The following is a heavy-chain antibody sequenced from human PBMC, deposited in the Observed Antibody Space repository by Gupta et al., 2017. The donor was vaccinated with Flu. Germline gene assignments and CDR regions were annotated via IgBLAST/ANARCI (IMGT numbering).Heavy chain of an antibody. Sequence: QITLKESAPTLVKPTQTLTLTCTFSGFSLNTRGVAVGWIRQPPGKALQWVALMYWNGERRYSPFLKTRLTIAPVTSGNQVVLTLANMDPRDTGTYYCVREMDTFGLVDFWGQGTLVTVSS. CDR1: GFSLNTRGVA. V-gene: IGHV2-5*04. CDR2: MYWNGER. CDR3: VREMDTFGLVDF. D-gene: IGHD1-26*01. J-gene: IGHJ4*02.